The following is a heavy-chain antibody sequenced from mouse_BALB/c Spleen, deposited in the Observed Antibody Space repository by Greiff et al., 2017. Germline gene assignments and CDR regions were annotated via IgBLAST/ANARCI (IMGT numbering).Heavy chain of an antibody. D-gene: IGHD2-14*01. CDR3: AREKVRRYFDV. J-gene: IGHJ1*01. Sequence: EVQGVESGGGLVQPGGSLKLSCAASGFTFSSYGMSWVRQTPDKRLELVATINSNGGSTYYPDSVKGRFTISRDNAKNTLYLQMSSLKSEDTAMYYCAREKVRRYFDVWGAGTTVTVSS. V-gene: IGHV5-6-3*01. CDR2: INSNGGST. CDR1: GFTFSSYG.